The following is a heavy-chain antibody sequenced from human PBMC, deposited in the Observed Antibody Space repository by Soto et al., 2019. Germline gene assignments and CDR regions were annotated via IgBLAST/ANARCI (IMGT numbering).Heavy chain of an antibody. V-gene: IGHV3-20*04. CDR2: INWNGGST. CDR3: ARDLSGYVPFDY. D-gene: IGHD5-12*01. Sequence: EVQVVESGGGVVRPGGSLRLSCAASGFTFDDYGMSWVRQAPGKGLEWVSGINWNGGSTGYADSVKGRFTISRDKATNSLYLQMNSLRAEDTALYYCARDLSGYVPFDYWGQGTLVTVSS. J-gene: IGHJ4*02. CDR1: GFTFDDYG.